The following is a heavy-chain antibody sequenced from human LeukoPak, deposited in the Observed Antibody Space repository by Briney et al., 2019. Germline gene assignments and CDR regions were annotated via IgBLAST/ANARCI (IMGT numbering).Heavy chain of an antibody. J-gene: IGHJ4*02. Sequence: PGGSLRLSCAASGFTFSSYGMHWVRQAPGKGLEWVAFVRYDGSNKYYADSVKGRFTISRDNSKNTLYLQMKSLRVDDTAVYYCAKSVEHSNYRKFHDWGQGTLVTVSS. D-gene: IGHD4-11*01. V-gene: IGHV3-30*02. CDR1: GFTFSSYG. CDR3: AKSVEHSNYRKFHD. CDR2: VRYDGSNK.